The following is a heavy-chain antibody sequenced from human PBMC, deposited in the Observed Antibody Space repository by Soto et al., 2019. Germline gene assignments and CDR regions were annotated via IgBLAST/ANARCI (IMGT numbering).Heavy chain of an antibody. CDR3: ARGLRPIYYFDY. Sequence: VRQAPGQGLEWMGGIIPIFGTANYAQKFQGRVTITADESTSTAYMELSSLRSEDTAVYYCARGLRPIYYFDYWGQGTLVTVSS. J-gene: IGHJ4*02. D-gene: IGHD5-12*01. V-gene: IGHV1-69*01. CDR2: IIPIFGTA.